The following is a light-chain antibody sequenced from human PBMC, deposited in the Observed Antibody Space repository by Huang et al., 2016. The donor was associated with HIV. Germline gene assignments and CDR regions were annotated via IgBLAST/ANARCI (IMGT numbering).Light chain of an antibody. CDR3: QRYDNWPKFT. CDR2: GAS. V-gene: IGKV3-15*01. CDR1: QSVTSN. Sequence: EIVTTQSPATLSVSPGERATLSCRASQSVTSNLAWYQQKPGQAPRLLIYGASTRATGIPARFSGSGSGTEFTLTISSRQSEDFAVYYCQRYDNWPKFTFGPGTKVDIK. J-gene: IGKJ3*01.